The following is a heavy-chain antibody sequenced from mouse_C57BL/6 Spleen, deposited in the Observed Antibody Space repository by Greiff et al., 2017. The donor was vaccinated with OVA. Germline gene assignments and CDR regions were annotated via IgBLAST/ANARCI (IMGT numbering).Heavy chain of an antibody. CDR1: GYTFTSYW. J-gene: IGHJ3*01. CDR3: ARDGDCYGSSAPWFAY. Sequence: VQLQQPGAELVRPGSSVKLSCKASGYTFTSYWMHWVKQRPIQGLDWIGNIDPSDSETHYNQQFKDKATLTVDKSSSTAYMQLSSLTSEDSAVYYCARDGDCYGSSAPWFAYWGQGTLVTVSA. D-gene: IGHD1-1*01. V-gene: IGHV1-52*01. CDR2: IDPSDSET.